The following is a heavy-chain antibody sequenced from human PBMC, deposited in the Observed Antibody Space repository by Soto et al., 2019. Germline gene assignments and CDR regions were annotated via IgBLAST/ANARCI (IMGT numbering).Heavy chain of an antibody. CDR3: ARLGRYSSSGYYGMDV. CDR1: GGTFSSYA. J-gene: IGHJ6*02. D-gene: IGHD6-13*01. Sequence: SVKVSCKASGGTFSSYAISWVRQAPGQGLEWMGGIIPIFGTANYAQKFQGRVTITADESTSTAYMELSSLRSEDTAVYYCARLGRYSSSGYYGMDVWGQGTTVTVSS. CDR2: IIPIFGTA. V-gene: IGHV1-69*13.